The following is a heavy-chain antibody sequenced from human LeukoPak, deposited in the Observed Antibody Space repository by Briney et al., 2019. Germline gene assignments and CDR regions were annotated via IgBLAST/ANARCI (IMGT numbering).Heavy chain of an antibody. CDR2: ISSSSSYI. J-gene: IGHJ6*02. CDR1: GFTFSSYA. Sequence: KPGGSLRLSCAASGFTFSSYAMNWVRQAPGKGLEWVSSISSSSSYIYYADSVKGRFTISRDNAKNSLYLQMNSLRAEDTAVYYCARDEVIVVVVAATLGYYYYGMDVWGQGTTVTVSS. CDR3: ARDEVIVVVVAATLGYYYYGMDV. V-gene: IGHV3-21*01. D-gene: IGHD2-15*01.